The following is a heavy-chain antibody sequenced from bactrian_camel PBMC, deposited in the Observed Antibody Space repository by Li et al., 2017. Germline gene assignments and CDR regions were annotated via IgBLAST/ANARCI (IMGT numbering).Heavy chain of an antibody. CDR2: TYFGGSST. CDR3: QADPLYSYVGGCTLL. Sequence: VQLVESGGGSVQAGGSLRLSCEASGYPFSRLCVGWFRQGPGKAREGVAATYFGGSSTYYSDSVKGRFTISQDNAKTTIYLQMNSLKPEDTAMYYCQADPLYSYVGGCTLLWGQGTQVTVS. J-gene: IGHJ4*01. V-gene: IGHV3S40*01. CDR1: GYPFSRLC. D-gene: IGHD3*01.